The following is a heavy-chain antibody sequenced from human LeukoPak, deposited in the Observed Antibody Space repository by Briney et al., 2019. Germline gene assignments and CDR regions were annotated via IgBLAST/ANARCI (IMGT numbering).Heavy chain of an antibody. V-gene: IGHV1-69*04. Sequence: SVKVSCKASGGTFSSYAITWVRQAPGQGLEWMGRITPLIGRANYAQKFQGRVTITADKSTSTAYMELRSLRSDDTAVYYCARGAYCSSTSCYADAYYYYYMDVWGKGTTVTVSS. CDR2: ITPLIGRA. CDR3: ARGAYCSSTSCYADAYYYYYMDV. J-gene: IGHJ6*03. CDR1: GGTFSSYA. D-gene: IGHD2-2*01.